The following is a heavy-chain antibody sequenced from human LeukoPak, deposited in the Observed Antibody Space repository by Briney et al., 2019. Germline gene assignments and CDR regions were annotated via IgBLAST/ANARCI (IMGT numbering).Heavy chain of an antibody. J-gene: IGHJ4*02. Sequence: PSETLSLTCAVYGGSFSGYYWSWIRQPPGKGLEWIGSIYYSGSTYYNPSLKSRVTISVDTSKNQFSLKLSSVTAADTAVYYCARRGTYYDFWSGSGTFDYWGQGTLVTVSS. CDR1: GGSFSGYY. CDR3: ARRGTYYDFWSGSGTFDY. D-gene: IGHD3-3*01. V-gene: IGHV4-34*01. CDR2: IYYSGST.